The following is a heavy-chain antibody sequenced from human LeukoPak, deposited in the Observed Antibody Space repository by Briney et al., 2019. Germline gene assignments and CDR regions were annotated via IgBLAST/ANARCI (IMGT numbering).Heavy chain of an antibody. CDR2: ISSSSSYI. J-gene: IGHJ4*02. D-gene: IGHD5-18*01. CDR3: ARGIKYSYASSDY. CDR1: GFTVSSYS. Sequence: KPGGSLRLYCAASGFTVSSYSMNWVRQAPGKGLEWVSSISSSSSYIYYADSVKGRFTISRDNAKNSLYLQMNSLRAEDTAVYYCARGIKYSYASSDYWGQGTLVTVSS. V-gene: IGHV3-21*01.